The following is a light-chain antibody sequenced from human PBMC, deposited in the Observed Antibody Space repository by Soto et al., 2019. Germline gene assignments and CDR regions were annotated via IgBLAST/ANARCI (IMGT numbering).Light chain of an antibody. V-gene: IGKV3-15*01. J-gene: IGKJ2*01. CDR3: QQYNNWPPYT. CDR2: GAS. Sequence: ETVLTQSPATLSVSLGDRATLSCRASQSVSSNLAWYQQKPGQAPRLLIYGASTRATGVPARFSGSGSGTAFTLTISSLQSEDSAVYYCQQYNNWPPYTFGQGTQLEIK. CDR1: QSVSSN.